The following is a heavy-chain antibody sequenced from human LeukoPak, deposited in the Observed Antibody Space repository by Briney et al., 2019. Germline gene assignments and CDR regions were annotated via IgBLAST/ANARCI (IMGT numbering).Heavy chain of an antibody. CDR3: ARRVAAAGTYYFDY. J-gene: IGHJ4*02. V-gene: IGHV4-59*08. D-gene: IGHD6-13*01. CDR1: GGSISSYY. Sequence: TSETLSLTCTVSGGSISSYYWSWIRQPPGKGLEWIGYIYYSGSTNYNPSLKSRVSISVDTSKNQFSLKLSSVTAADTAVYYCARRVAAAGTYYFDYWGQGTLVTVSS. CDR2: IYYSGST.